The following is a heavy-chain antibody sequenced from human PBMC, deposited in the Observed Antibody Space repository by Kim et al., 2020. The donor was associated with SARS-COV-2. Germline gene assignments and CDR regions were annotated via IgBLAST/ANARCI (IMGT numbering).Heavy chain of an antibody. CDR3: ARGPYDYVWGSYRYYFD. J-gene: IGHJ4*01. D-gene: IGHD3-16*02. CDR1: GFTFSSYG. CDR2: ISYDGSNK. Sequence: GGSLRLSCAASGFTFSSYGMHWVRQAPGKGLEWVAVISYDGSNKYYADSVKGRFTISRDNSKNTLYLQMNSLRAEDTAVYYCARGPYDYVWGSYRYYFD. V-gene: IGHV3-33*05.